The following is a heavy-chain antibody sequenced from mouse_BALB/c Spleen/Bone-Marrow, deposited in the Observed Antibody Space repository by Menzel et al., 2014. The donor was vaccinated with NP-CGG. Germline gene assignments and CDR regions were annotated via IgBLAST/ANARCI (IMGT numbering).Heavy chain of an antibody. J-gene: IGHJ4*01. D-gene: IGHD2-4*01. CDR3: TRALMIVTGPMDY. CDR1: GYSITGGYF. CDR2: ISYDGSN. Sequence: EVKLVESGPGLVKPSQSLSLPCSVTGYSITGGYFCNWIRQFPGNKLEWMGYISYDGSNNYNPSLKNRISIIRDTSRNQFFLKLNSVTTEDTAEYFCTRALMIVTGPMDYWGQGTSVTVSS. V-gene: IGHV3-6*02.